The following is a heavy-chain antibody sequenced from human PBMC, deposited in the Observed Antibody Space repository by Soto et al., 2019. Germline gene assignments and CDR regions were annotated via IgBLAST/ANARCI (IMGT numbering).Heavy chain of an antibody. CDR2: IIPILTTA. CDR3: ARKAGGGNYCILDF. CDR1: GDSFSSYA. D-gene: IGHD2-15*01. J-gene: IGHJ4*02. Sequence: QVQVVQSGAEVKKPGSSVKVSCKVSGDSFSSYAISWVRQAPGQGLEWMGGIIPILTTANYAQKFQDRVTITADESTGTAYMEVSSLTSEDTAVYYCARKAGGGNYCILDFWGQGTLVTVSS. V-gene: IGHV1-69*01.